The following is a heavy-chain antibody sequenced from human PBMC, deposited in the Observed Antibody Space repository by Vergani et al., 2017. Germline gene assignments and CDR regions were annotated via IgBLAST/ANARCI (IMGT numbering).Heavy chain of an antibody. V-gene: IGHV3-21*01. D-gene: IGHD4-17*01. CDR2: ISSSSSYI. Sequence: EVQLVESGGGLVKPGGSLRLSCAASGFTFSSYSMNWVRQAPGKGLEWVSSISSSSSYISYADSVKGRFTISRDNAKNSMYLQMNSLRAEDTAVYYCARETDKTTADYWGQGTLVTVSS. CDR3: ARETDKTTADY. J-gene: IGHJ4*02. CDR1: GFTFSSYS.